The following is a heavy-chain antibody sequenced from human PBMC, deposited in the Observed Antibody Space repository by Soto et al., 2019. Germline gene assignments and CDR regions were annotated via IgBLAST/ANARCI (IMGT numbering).Heavy chain of an antibody. CDR2: IVVGSGNT. V-gene: IGHV1-58*02. J-gene: IGHJ6*02. D-gene: IGHD4-17*01. CDR1: GFTFTSSA. CDR3: AEEGTVTTGIDV. Sequence: QMQLVQSGPEVKKPWTSVKVSCKASGFTFTSSAMQRVRQARGQRLEWIGWIVVGSGNTNYAQKFQERVTITRDMSTSTSYMELSSLRSEDTAVYYCAEEGTVTTGIDVWGQGTTVTVSS.